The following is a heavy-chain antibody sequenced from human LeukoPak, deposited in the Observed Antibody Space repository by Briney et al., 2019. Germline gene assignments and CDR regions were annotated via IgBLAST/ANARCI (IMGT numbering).Heavy chain of an antibody. CDR2: IYYSGST. CDR1: GGSISRYY. CDR3: ARHGCSSTSCYRWDNWFDP. Sequence: PSETLSLTCTVSGGSISRYYWSWIRQPPGKGLEWIGYIYYSGSTNYNPSLKSRVTISVDTSKNQFSLKLSSVTAADTAVYYCARHGCSSTSCYRWDNWFDPWGQGTLVTVSS. V-gene: IGHV4-59*08. D-gene: IGHD2-2*01. J-gene: IGHJ5*02.